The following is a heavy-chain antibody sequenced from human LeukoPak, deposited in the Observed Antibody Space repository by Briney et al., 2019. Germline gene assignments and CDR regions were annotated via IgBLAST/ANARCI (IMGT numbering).Heavy chain of an antibody. J-gene: IGHJ5*02. CDR3: ARGGEGAGGRSTSCFLGWFDP. D-gene: IGHD2-2*01. CDR2: INPNSGGT. Sequence: ASVKVSCKASGYTFTGYYMHWVRQAPGQGLEWMGWINPNSGGTNYAQKFQGRVTMTRDTSISTAYMELSRLRSDDTAVYYCARGGEGAGGRSTSCFLGWFDPGAREPWSPSPQ. CDR1: GYTFTGYY. V-gene: IGHV1-2*02.